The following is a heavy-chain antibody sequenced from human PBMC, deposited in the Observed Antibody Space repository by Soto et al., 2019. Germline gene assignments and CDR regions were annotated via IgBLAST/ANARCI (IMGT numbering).Heavy chain of an antibody. J-gene: IGHJ4*02. V-gene: IGHV4-34*01. CDR1: GGSFSGYY. D-gene: IGHD5-12*01. CDR3: ARGRGGIYSGYKH. CDR2: INHSGST. Sequence: QVQLQQWGAGLLKPSETLSLTCAVYGGSFSGYYWSWIRQPPGKGLEWIGEINHSGSTNYNPSLKGQVTISVDPSKDQFSLKLSSVTAADTAVYYCARGRGGIYSGYKHWGQGTLVTVSS.